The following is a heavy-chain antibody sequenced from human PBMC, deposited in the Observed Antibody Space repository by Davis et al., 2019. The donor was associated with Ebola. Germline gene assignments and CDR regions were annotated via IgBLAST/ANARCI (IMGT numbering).Heavy chain of an antibody. Sequence: PGGSLRLSCAASGFTFSSYAMHWVRQAPGKGLEYVSAISSNGGSTYYADSVKGRFTISRDNSKNTLYLQMGSLRAEDMAVYYCAREPYGEGYFDYWGQGTLVTVSS. CDR1: GFTFSSYA. J-gene: IGHJ4*02. CDR3: AREPYGEGYFDY. D-gene: IGHD4-17*01. CDR2: ISSNGGST. V-gene: IGHV3-64*02.